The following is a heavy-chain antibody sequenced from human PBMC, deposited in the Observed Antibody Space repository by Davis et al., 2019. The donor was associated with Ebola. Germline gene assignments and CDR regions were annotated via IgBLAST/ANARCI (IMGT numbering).Heavy chain of an antibody. J-gene: IGHJ4*02. D-gene: IGHD4-11*01. CDR1: EFTFNIFD. CDR2: VRSHGSDD. Sequence: GGSLRLSCAAFEFTFNIFDMHWVRQAPGRGLEWVAFVRSHGSDDHYADSVKGRFTISRDNSKNTLYLQMNSLRPEDTAVYYCARDSDDYSFDYWGQGTLVTVSS. CDR3: ARDSDDYSFDY. V-gene: IGHV3-30*02.